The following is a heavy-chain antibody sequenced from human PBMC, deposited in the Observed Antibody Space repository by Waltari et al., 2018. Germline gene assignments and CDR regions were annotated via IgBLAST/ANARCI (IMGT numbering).Heavy chain of an antibody. CDR1: GFTFSSYS. CDR2: LISSSSYI. Sequence: EVQLVESGGGLVKPGGSLRLSCAASGFTFSSYSMNWVRQAPGKGLGWVLSLISSSSYIYYADSVKGRFTNSRENAKNSLYLQMNSLRAEDTAVYYCFYGAHSIDYWGQGTLVTVSS. D-gene: IGHD4-17*01. V-gene: IGHV3-21*01. J-gene: IGHJ4*02. CDR3: FYGAHSIDY.